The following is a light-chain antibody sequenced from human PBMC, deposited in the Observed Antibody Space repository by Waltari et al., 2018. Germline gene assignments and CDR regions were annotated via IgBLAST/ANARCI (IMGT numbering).Light chain of an antibody. Sequence: SSELTQDPAVSVALGQTVRITCYGDSLRSYYASWYQQKPGQAPVLVIYGKNNRPSGIPDRFSGSSSGNTASLTSTGAQAEDEADYYCNSRDSSGNHWVFGGGTKLTVL. J-gene: IGLJ3*02. V-gene: IGLV3-19*01. CDR3: NSRDSSGNHWV. CDR1: SLRSYY. CDR2: GKN.